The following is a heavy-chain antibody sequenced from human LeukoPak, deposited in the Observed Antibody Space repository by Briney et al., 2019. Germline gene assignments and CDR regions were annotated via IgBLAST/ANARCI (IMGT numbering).Heavy chain of an antibody. V-gene: IGHV3-7*03. CDR2: IKQDGSEK. D-gene: IGHD1-26*01. J-gene: IGHJ4*02. Sequence: GGSLRLSCAASGFTFSSYWMSWVRQAPGKGLEWVANIKQDGSEKYYVDSVKGRFTISRDNAKNSLYLQRNSLRAEDTAVYYCARDGRDLAFDYWGQGTLVTVSS. CDR3: ARDGRDLAFDY. CDR1: GFTFSSYW.